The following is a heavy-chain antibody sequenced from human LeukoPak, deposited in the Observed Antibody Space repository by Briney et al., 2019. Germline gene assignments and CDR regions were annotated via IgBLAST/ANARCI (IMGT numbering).Heavy chain of an antibody. Sequence: SETLSLTCTTSGGSISSYDWNWIRQPPGRGLESIGYIYFSGTTYYNPPFDSRAAISPDTSKNQSSPNLSSVTAADTAVYYCARGGRDYVHDGYYYFMDGWGSGTAVTVSS. CDR3: ARGGRDYVHDGYYYFMDG. V-gene: IGHV4-59*01. J-gene: IGHJ6*03. CDR1: GGSISSYD. CDR2: IYFSGTT. D-gene: IGHD4-17*01.